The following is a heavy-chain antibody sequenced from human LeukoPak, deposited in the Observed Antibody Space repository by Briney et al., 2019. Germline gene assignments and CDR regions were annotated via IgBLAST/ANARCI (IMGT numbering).Heavy chain of an antibody. D-gene: IGHD2-2*01. Sequence: GGSLRLSCAATGFTFSSYDMHWVRQATGKGLEGVSAIGTAGDTDYPASVKGRSTISRENAKNTLYLQMNSLRAGDTAVYYCARSRHCSSTSCYPKPYNWFDPWGQETLVTVSS. CDR1: GFTFSSYD. V-gene: IGHV3-13*01. CDR2: IGTAGDT. J-gene: IGHJ5*02. CDR3: ARSRHCSSTSCYPKPYNWFDP.